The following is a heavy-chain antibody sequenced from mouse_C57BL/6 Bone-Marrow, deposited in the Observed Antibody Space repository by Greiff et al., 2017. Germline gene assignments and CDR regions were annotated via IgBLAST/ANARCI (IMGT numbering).Heavy chain of an antibody. CDR1: GYTFSDYN. Sequence: VQLQQSGPELVKPGASVKIPCKASGYTFSDYNMDWVKQSHGKSLEWIGDINPNNGGTIYNQKFKGKATLTVDKSSSTAYMELRSLPYEDTAVYYCARKPEWYFDVWGTGTTVTVSS. D-gene: IGHD6-1*01. CDR2: INPNNGGT. CDR3: ARKPEWYFDV. V-gene: IGHV1-18*01. J-gene: IGHJ1*03.